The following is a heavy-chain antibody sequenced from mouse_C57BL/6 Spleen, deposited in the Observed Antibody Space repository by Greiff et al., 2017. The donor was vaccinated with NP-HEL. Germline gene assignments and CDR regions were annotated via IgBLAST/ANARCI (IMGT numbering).Heavy chain of an antibody. J-gene: IGHJ4*01. CDR3: TGDSNFYAMDY. D-gene: IGHD2-5*01. CDR1: GFTFSNYW. Sequence: EVKVEESGGGLVQPGGSMKLSCVASGFTFSNYWMNWVRQSPEKGLEWVAQIRLKSDNYATHYAESVKGRFTISRDDSKSSVYLQMNNLRAEDTGIYYCTGDSNFYAMDYWGQGTSVTVSS. V-gene: IGHV6-3*01. CDR2: IRLKSDNYAT.